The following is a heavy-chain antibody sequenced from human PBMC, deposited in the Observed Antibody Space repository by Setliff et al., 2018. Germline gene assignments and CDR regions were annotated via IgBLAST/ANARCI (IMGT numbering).Heavy chain of an antibody. CDR3: ARQPSSGAYYNPRPYYFDS. CDR1: GFVFITYA. CDR2: ISGYYNKT. D-gene: IGHD3-10*01. J-gene: IGHJ4*02. V-gene: IGHV1-18*01. Sequence: ASVKVSCKTSGFVFITYAITWVRQAPGQGLEWMGWISGYYNKTNYAQKFQDRVTMTTDTSTGTAYMELRSLRPDDTAVYFCARQPSSGAYYNPRPYYFDSWGQGTLVTVSS.